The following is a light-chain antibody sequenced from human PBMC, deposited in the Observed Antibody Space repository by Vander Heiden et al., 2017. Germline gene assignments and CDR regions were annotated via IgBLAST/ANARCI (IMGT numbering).Light chain of an antibody. CDR3: CSYAGSTTWV. V-gene: IGLV2-23*02. CDR2: EVT. J-gene: IGLJ3*02. Sequence: QSARTQPASVSRSPGQAITISCAGTSSDVGSYNRVSWYQQPPGKAPKLMIYEVTKRPSGVSNRFSGSKSGITVSLTISGLQAEDEADYYCCSYAGSTTWVFGGGTKLTVL. CDR1: SSDVGSYNR.